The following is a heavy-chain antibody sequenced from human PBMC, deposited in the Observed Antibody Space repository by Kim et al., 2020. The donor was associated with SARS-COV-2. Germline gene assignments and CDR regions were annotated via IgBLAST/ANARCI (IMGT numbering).Heavy chain of an antibody. CDR2: IYPGDSDT. V-gene: IGHV5-51*01. D-gene: IGHD6-19*01. Sequence: GESLKISCKGSGYSFTSYWIGWVRQMPGKGLECMGIIYPGDSDTRYSPSFQGQVTISADKSISTAYLQWSSLKASDTAMYYCARTTGYSSGWYNWFDPWGQGTLVTVSS. J-gene: IGHJ5*02. CDR3: ARTTGYSSGWYNWFDP. CDR1: GYSFTSYW.